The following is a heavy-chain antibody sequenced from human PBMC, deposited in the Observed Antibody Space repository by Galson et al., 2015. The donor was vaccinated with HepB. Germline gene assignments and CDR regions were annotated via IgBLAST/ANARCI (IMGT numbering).Heavy chain of an antibody. CDR3: ARLSAAAGWFDP. J-gene: IGHJ5*02. V-gene: IGHV5-10-1*01. Sequence: QSGAEVKKPGESLRISCKGSGYSFTSYWISWGRQMPGKGLEWMGRIGPSDSYTNYSPSFQGHVTISADKSISTAYLQWISLKASDAAMYYCARLSAAAGWFDPWGQGTLVTVSS. CDR2: IGPSDSYT. D-gene: IGHD6-13*01. CDR1: GYSFTSYW.